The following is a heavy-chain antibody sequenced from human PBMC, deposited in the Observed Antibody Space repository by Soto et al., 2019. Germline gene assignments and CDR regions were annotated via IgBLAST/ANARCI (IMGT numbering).Heavy chain of an antibody. D-gene: IGHD3-22*01. CDR3: ARGAHYYDGSGYYGY. CDR2: ISSSSSYI. Sequence: EVQLVESGGVLVKPGGSLRLSCAASGFTFSSYSMNWVRQAPGKGLEWVSSISSSSSYIYYADSVKGRFTISRDNAKNSLYLQMNSLRAADTAVYYCARGAHYYDGSGYYGYWGQGTLVTVSS. J-gene: IGHJ4*02. V-gene: IGHV3-21*01. CDR1: GFTFSSYS.